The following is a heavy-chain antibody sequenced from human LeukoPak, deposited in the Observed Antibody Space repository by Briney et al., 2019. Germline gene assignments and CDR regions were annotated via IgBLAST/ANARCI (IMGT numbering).Heavy chain of an antibody. CDR2: ISYNGDTS. CDR1: GFTFSNYP. CDR3: ARDPLRGWGDYFDF. Sequence: PGGSLRLSCTASGFTFSNYPMHWVRQAPGKGLEWVAVISYNGDTSLYANSVKGRFTISRDSSRNTLYLQMDSLRYEDTALYYCARDPLRGWGDYFDFWGQGTLVTVSS. D-gene: IGHD3-10*01. V-gene: IGHV3-30-3*01. J-gene: IGHJ4*02.